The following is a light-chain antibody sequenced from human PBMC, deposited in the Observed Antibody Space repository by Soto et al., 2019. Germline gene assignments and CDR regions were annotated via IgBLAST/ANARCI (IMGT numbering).Light chain of an antibody. CDR1: QSVSSSY. V-gene: IGKV3-20*01. Sequence: EIVLTQSPGTLSLSPGERATLSCRASQSVSSSYLAWYQHKPGQAPRLLIYGASSRATGIPDRFSGSGSGTDFTLSISRLEPEDFAVYYCQQYGGSPVYTFGQGTKLEIK. J-gene: IGKJ2*01. CDR2: GAS. CDR3: QQYGGSPVYT.